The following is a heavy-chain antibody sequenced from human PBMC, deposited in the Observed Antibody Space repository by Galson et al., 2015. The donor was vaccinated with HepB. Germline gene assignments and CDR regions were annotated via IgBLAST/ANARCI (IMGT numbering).Heavy chain of an antibody. D-gene: IGHD3-10*01. Sequence: SLRLSCAASGFMFSTYWMSWVRQAPGKGLEWVANIKREGGEEHSVDSVKGRFTISRDDAKNSVYLQLNSLRVDDTAVYYCVAGSDFGHWGQGTLVTVSS. CDR3: VAGSDFGH. CDR2: IKREGGEE. CDR1: GFMFSTYW. V-gene: IGHV3-7*01. J-gene: IGHJ5*02.